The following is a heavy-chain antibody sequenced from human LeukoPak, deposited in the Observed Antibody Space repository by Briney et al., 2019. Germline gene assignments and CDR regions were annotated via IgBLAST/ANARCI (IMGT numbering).Heavy chain of an antibody. V-gene: IGHV3-23*01. CDR1: GFTFSNYA. Sequence: PGGSLRLSCAASGFTFSNYAMNWVRQAPGKGLEWVSGISASGGNTYYADSVKGRLTISRDNSKNTLYLRMHSLRAEDTAVYYCAKEYGDYGPDWFDPWGQGNLVTVSS. D-gene: IGHD4-17*01. CDR2: ISASGGNT. CDR3: AKEYGDYGPDWFDP. J-gene: IGHJ5*02.